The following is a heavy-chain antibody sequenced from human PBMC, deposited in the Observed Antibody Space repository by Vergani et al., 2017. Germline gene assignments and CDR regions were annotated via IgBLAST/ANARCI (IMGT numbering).Heavy chain of an antibody. J-gene: IGHJ4*02. CDR2: MDYSGST. Sequence: QVQLQESGPGLVKPSETLSLTCTVSGDSVISTDYHWGWIRQPPGKVLEWIGSMDYSGSTSYNLSLESRISISFETPKNQFSLRLTSVTAADTAVYYCASKRGACRAAYCHSYDFWGPGTLVGVSS. V-gene: IGHV4-39*01. D-gene: IGHD2-15*01. CDR3: ASKRGACRAAYCHSYDF. CDR1: GDSVISTDYH.